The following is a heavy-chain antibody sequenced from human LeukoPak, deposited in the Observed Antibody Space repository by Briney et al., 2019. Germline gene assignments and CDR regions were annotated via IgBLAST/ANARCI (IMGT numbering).Heavy chain of an antibody. CDR1: GYTLTSYY. V-gene: IGHV1-2*02. CDR3: AREFSTFSDPLDY. D-gene: IGHD3-16*01. CDR2: INPNSGGT. Sequence: ASVKVSCKASGYTLTSYYMHWVRQAPGQGLEWMGWINPNSGGTNYAQKFQGRVAMTSDTSISTAYMELSGLRSDDTAVYYCAREFSTFSDPLDYWGQGTLVTVSS. J-gene: IGHJ4*02.